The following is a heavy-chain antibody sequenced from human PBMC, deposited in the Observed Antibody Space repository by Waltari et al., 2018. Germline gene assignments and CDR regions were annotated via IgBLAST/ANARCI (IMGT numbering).Heavy chain of an antibody. V-gene: IGHV4-4*02. CDR1: GGSISSSNW. CDR3: AGPSTWAYCGGDCENYYGMDV. J-gene: IGHJ6*02. CDR2: IYHSGST. D-gene: IGHD2-21*01. Sequence: QVQLQESGPGLVKPSGTLSLTCAVSGGSISSSNWWSWVRQPPGKGLEWIGEIYHSGSTNYNPSLKSRVTISVDKSKNQFSLKLSSVTAADTAVYYCAGPSTWAYCGGDCENYYGMDVWGQGTTVTVSS.